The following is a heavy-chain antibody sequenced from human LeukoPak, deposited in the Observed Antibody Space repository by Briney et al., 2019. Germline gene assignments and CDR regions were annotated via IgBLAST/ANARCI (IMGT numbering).Heavy chain of an antibody. CDR3: ARLGYCSGTSCYGVDY. CDR1: GYIFSSYW. V-gene: IGHV5-51*01. Sequence: HGESLKISCKGPGYIFSSYWIAWVRQMPGKGLEWMGIIYPGGSDSRYSPPFQGQVTISAVKSITTAYLQWSSLKASDTAMYYCARLGYCSGTSCYGVDYWGQGTLVTVSS. CDR2: IYPGGSDS. D-gene: IGHD2-2*01. J-gene: IGHJ4*02.